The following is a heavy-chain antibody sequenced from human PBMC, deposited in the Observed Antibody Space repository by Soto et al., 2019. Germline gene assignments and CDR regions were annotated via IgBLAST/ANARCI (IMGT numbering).Heavy chain of an antibody. J-gene: IGHJ4*02. V-gene: IGHV3-23*01. Sequence: PGGSLRLSCAASGITFSSYAMSWVRQAPGKGLDWVSGISGSSGSTYYADSVKGRFTISRDNAKNSLYLQMDSLRVEDTAVYYCARGVAYSAQDYWGQGTLVTVS. CDR2: ISGSSGST. CDR3: ARGVAYSAQDY. CDR1: GITFSSYA. D-gene: IGHD2-15*01.